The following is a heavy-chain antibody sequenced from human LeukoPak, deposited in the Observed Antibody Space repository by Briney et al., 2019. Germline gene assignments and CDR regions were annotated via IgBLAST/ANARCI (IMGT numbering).Heavy chain of an antibody. CDR1: GYTFTSYY. CDR2: INPSGGST. V-gene: IGHV1-46*01. J-gene: IGHJ6*02. D-gene: IGHD3-10*01. Sequence: ASVKVSCKASGYTFTSYYMHWERQAPGQGLEWMGIINPSGGSTSYAQKFQGRVTMTRDTSTSTVYMELSSLRSEDTAVYYCARDLFSSGYYYGMDVWGQGTTVTVSS. CDR3: ARDLFSSGYYYGMDV.